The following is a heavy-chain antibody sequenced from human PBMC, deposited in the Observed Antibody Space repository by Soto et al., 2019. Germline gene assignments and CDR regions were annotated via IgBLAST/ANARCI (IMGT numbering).Heavy chain of an antibody. J-gene: IGHJ4*02. CDR3: ARGRYGDY. CDR1: GYTFTSYG. V-gene: IGHV1-18*01. Sequence: QVHLVQSGAEVKKPGASVKVSCKASGYTFTSYGITWVRQAPGQGLEWMGWISAHNGNTDYAQKLQGRDIVTRDTYTSTAYMELRGLISDDTAVYYCARGRYGDYWGQGALVTVSS. CDR2: ISAHNGNT. D-gene: IGHD1-1*01.